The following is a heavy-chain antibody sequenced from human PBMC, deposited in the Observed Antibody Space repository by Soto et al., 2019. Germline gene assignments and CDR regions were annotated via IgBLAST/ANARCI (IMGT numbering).Heavy chain of an antibody. J-gene: IGHJ5*02. V-gene: IGHV4-4*02. D-gene: IGHD2-15*01. CDR2: ISHSGST. Sequence: SETLSLTCTVSGASITSTYWWSWARQPPGKGLEWIGEISHSGSTNYKPSLKSRVTMSVDKSKNQLSLNVSSVTAADTAVYYCARVSQGYSNHNWFDPWGPGTLVTVSS. CDR3: ARVSQGYSNHNWFDP. CDR1: GASITSTYW.